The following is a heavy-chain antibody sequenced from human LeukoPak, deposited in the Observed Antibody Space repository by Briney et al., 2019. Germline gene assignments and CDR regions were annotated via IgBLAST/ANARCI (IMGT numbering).Heavy chain of an antibody. V-gene: IGHV1-24*01. Sequence: ASVKVSCKVSGYTLTELSMHWVRQAPGKGLEWMGGFEPEDGETIYAQKFQGRVTMTEDTSTDTAYMELSSLRSEDTAVYYCAATLPVRGDVFDYWGQGTLVTVSS. CDR1: GYTLTELS. D-gene: IGHD3-10*01. J-gene: IGHJ4*02. CDR3: AATLPVRGDVFDY. CDR2: FEPEDGET.